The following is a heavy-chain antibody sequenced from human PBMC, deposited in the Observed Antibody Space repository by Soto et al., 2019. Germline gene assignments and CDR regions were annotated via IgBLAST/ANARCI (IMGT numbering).Heavy chain of an antibody. CDR1: GGTFSSYA. J-gene: IGHJ6*02. CDR2: IIPIFGTA. Sequence: GASVKVSCKASGGTFSSYAISWVRQAPGQGLEWMGGIIPIFGTANYAQKFQGRVTITADEFTSTAYMELSSLRSEDTAVYYCARRDDILTGYYNAYYYGMDVWGQGTTVTVSS. V-gene: IGHV1-69*13. D-gene: IGHD3-9*01. CDR3: ARRDDILTGYYNAYYYGMDV.